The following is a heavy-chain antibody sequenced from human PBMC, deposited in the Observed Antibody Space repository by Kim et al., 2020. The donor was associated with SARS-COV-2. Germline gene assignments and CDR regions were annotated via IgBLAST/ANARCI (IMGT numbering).Heavy chain of an antibody. Sequence: SETLSLTCAVYGGSFSGYYWSWIRQPPGKGLEWIGEINHSGSTNYNPSLKSRVTISVDTSKNQFSLKLSSVTAADTAVYYCARGLNDFWSGYYANYYYYYMDVWGKGTTVTVSS. J-gene: IGHJ6*03. CDR1: GGSFSGYY. V-gene: IGHV4-34*01. D-gene: IGHD3-3*01. CDR3: ARGLNDFWSGYYANYYYYYMDV. CDR2: INHSGST.